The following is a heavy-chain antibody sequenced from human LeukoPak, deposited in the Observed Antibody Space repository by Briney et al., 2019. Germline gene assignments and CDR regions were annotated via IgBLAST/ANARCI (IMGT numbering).Heavy chain of an antibody. Sequence: GASVKVSCKASGYTFTSYYLHWVRQAPGQGLEWMGIINPSGGRTSNAQKFQGRVTMTRDMSTSTVYMELNSLRAEDTAVYYCARVRSPRYFDYWGQGTLVTVSS. CDR1: GYTFTSYY. CDR3: ARVRSPRYFDY. CDR2: INPSGGRT. J-gene: IGHJ4*02. V-gene: IGHV1-46*01.